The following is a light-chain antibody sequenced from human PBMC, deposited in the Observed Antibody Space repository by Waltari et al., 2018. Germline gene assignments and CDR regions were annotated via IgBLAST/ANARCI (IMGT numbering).Light chain of an antibody. CDR3: QSADDSGDHVL. CDR2: RNT. J-gene: IGLJ2*01. CDR1: ELADKY. V-gene: IGLV3-25*03. Sequence: SPGLTQPPSVSVSPGQTAIITCSGDELADKYIYWFQQKSGQAPVVVIRRNTGRPSGIPERFSASDSGTTGTLVISGVQAEGEAEYYCQSADDSGDHVLFGGGTKLTVL.